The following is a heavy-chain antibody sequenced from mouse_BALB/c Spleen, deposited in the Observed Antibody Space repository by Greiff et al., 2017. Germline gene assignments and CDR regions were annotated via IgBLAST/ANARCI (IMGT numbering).Heavy chain of an antibody. D-gene: IGHD2-1*01. J-gene: IGHJ4*01. CDR2: ISSGSSTI. V-gene: IGHV5-17*02. CDR1: GFTFSSFG. CDR3: ARSWGNYYAMDY. Sequence: EVMLVESGGGLVQPGGSRKLSCAASGFTFSSFGMHWVRQAPEKGLEWVAYISSGSSTIYYADTVKGRFTISRDNPKNTLFLQMTSLRSEDTSMYYCARSWGNYYAMDYWGQGTSVTVSS.